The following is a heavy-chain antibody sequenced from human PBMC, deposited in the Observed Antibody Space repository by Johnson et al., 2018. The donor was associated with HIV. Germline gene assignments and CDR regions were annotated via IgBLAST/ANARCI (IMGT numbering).Heavy chain of an antibody. CDR1: GFIFSDYY. J-gene: IGHJ3*01. Sequence: QVQLVESGGGLVKPGGSLRLSCAASGFIFSDYYMSWIRQAPGKGLEWVAFIQNDGTKKHYADFVKGRFTVSRYNSRNTVFLQMSNLRTEETAVYYCAKGEAQEGWIQLGSYAFDFWGRGTMVTVSS. D-gene: IGHD7-27*01. CDR2: IQNDGTKK. V-gene: IGHV3-30*02. CDR3: AKGEAQEGWIQLGSYAFDF.